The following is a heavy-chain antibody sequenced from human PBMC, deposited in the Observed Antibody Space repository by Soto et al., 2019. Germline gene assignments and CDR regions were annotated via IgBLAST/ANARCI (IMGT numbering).Heavy chain of an antibody. V-gene: IGHV3-48*01. J-gene: IGHJ4*02. CDR1: GFTFSSYS. CDR3: AGDRTIEGIDY. Sequence: GGSLRLSCAASGFTFSSYSMNWVRQAPGKGLEWVSYISSSSSTIYYADSVKGRFTISRDNAKNSLYLQMNSLRAEDTAVYYWAGDRTIEGIDYWGQGTLVTVSS. CDR2: ISSSSSTI. D-gene: IGHD2-2*01.